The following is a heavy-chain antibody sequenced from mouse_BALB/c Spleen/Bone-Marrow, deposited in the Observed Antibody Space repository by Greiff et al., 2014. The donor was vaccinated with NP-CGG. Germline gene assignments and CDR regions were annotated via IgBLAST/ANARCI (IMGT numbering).Heavy chain of an antibody. CDR3: ARGRGWYLDY. Sequence: QVQLKQSGAGLVRPGSSVKISCKASGYAISSYWMNWVKQRPGQGLEWIGQIYPGDGDTNYNGKFKGKATLTADKSSSTAYMQISSLTSEDSAVYFCARGRGWYLDYWGQGTTLTVSS. CDR1: GYAISSYW. D-gene: IGHD2-3*01. CDR2: IYPGDGDT. J-gene: IGHJ2*01. V-gene: IGHV1-80*01.